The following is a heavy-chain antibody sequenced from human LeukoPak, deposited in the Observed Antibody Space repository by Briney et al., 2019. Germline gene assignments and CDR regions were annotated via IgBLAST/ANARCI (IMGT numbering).Heavy chain of an antibody. J-gene: IGHJ4*02. V-gene: IGHV4-39*01. CDR2: LFYTGET. Sequence: SETLSLTCIVSDGSISSSSYYWGWIRQPPGKELEWIGNLFYTGETFYNPSLNSRVTISVDTSKSQFSLRLSSVTAADTAVYYCARTDSGRYSYFDYWGQGTLVTVSS. CDR3: ARTDSGRYSYFDY. CDR1: DGSISSSSYY. D-gene: IGHD1-26*01.